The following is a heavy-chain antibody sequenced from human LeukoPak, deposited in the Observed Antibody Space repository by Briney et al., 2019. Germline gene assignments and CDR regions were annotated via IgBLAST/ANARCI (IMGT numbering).Heavy chain of an antibody. J-gene: IGHJ6*02. CDR3: ATTPGAYYYYHMDV. Sequence: PGGSLRLSCAASGFTFSTYVMTWVRQAPGKGLEWVSAILGSGGGTYYADSVKGRFTISRDNSKNTLYLQMNILRAEDTAEYYCATTPGAYYYYHMDVWGQGTTVTVSS. V-gene: IGHV3-23*01. CDR2: ILGSGGGT. CDR1: GFTFSTYV. D-gene: IGHD3-10*01.